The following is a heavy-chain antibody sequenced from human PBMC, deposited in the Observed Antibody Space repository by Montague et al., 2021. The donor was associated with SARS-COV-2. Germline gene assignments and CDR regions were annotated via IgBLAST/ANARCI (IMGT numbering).Heavy chain of an antibody. CDR3: ARDATYYYDSSGYYYPSYYYYGMDV. J-gene: IGHJ6*02. D-gene: IGHD3-22*01. CDR2: ISYDGSNK. Sequence: SLRLSCAASGFTFSSYAMHWVRQAPGKGLEWVAVISYDGSNKYYADSVKGRSTISRDNSKNTLYLQMNSLRAEDTAVYYCARDATYYYDSSGYYYPSYYYYGMDVWGQGTTVTVSS. V-gene: IGHV3-30-3*01. CDR1: GFTFSSYA.